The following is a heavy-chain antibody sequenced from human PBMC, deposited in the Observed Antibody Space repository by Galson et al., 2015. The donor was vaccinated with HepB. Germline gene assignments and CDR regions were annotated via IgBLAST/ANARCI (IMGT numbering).Heavy chain of an antibody. CDR3: ARGRPITFGTVIVPPLDY. J-gene: IGHJ4*02. Sequence: SLRLSCAASGFTFKSYAMHWVRQAPGMGLEWVAVISYDGINKYYSDSMKGRFSVKGRLTISRDNSKNTLYLQMNSLRPEDTAVYYCARGRPITFGTVIVPPLDYWGQGTLVTVSS. D-gene: IGHD3-16*02. V-gene: IGHV3-30*04. CDR2: ISYDGINK. CDR1: GFTFKSYA.